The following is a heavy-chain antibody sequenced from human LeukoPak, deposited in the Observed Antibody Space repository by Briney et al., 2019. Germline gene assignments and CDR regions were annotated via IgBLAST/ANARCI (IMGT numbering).Heavy chain of an antibody. CDR3: ARGGYYYYYGMDV. Sequence: SQTLSLTCTVSGGSISSGGYYWSWIRQHPGKGLEWIGYIYYSGTTYYNPSLKSRVTTSMDTSKNQFSLKLSSVTAEDTAVYYCARGGYYYYYGMDVWGQGPRSPSP. J-gene: IGHJ6*02. V-gene: IGHV4-31*03. CDR2: IYYSGTT. CDR1: GGSISSGGYY.